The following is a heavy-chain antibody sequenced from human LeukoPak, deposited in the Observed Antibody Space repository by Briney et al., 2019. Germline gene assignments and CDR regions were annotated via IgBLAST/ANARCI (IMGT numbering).Heavy chain of an antibody. J-gene: IGHJ5*02. CDR3: AKLLPGSHNRFDP. Sequence: SETLSLTCTVSGGSISNYYWNWIRQPPGKGLEWIGYVHFSGSTNYNPSFKSRVIMSADTSRNQLSLKLSSVTAADTAVYYCAKLLPGSHNRFDPWGPGTLVTVSS. D-gene: IGHD3-10*01. V-gene: IGHV4-59*01. CDR2: VHFSGST. CDR1: GGSISNYY.